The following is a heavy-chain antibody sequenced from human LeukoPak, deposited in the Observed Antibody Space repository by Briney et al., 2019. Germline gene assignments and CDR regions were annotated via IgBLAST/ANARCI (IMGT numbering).Heavy chain of an antibody. CDR1: GFTFSSYA. V-gene: IGHV3-30*02. CDR3: AKGGLYYYDSSGYYDY. D-gene: IGHD3-22*01. Sequence: PGGSLRLSCAASGFTFSSYAMHWVRQAPGKGLEWVAFIRYDGSNKYYADSVKGRFTISRDNSKNTLYLQMNSLRAEDTAVYYCAKGGLYYYDSSGYYDYWGQGTLVTVSS. CDR2: IRYDGSNK. J-gene: IGHJ4*02.